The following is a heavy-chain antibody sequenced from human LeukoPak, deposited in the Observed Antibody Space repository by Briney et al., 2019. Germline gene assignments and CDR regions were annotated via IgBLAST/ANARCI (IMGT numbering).Heavy chain of an antibody. CDR1: GYTFSSYA. V-gene: IGHV3-23*01. Sequence: GGSLRLSCAASGYTFSSYAMSWVRQAPGKGLEWVSAISGSGGSTYYADSVKGRFTISRDNSKNTLYLQMNSLRAEDTAVYYCAKDLRYSSSWPGDVDYWGQGTLVTVSS. CDR2: ISGSGGST. CDR3: AKDLRYSSSWPGDVDY. D-gene: IGHD6-13*01. J-gene: IGHJ4*02.